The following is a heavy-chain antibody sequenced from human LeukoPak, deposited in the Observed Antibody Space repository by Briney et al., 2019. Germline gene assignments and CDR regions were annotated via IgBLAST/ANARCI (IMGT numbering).Heavy chain of an antibody. Sequence: SETLSLTCTVSGGSISNYYWSWIRQPAGKGLEWIGRINTSGSTNYNPSLKSRVTMSADTSKNQFSLQLSSVTATDTAVYYCARGRTVAEYWGQGILVTVSS. V-gene: IGHV4-4*07. CDR2: INTSGST. CDR1: GGSISNYY. CDR3: ARGRTVAEY. J-gene: IGHJ4*02. D-gene: IGHD6-19*01.